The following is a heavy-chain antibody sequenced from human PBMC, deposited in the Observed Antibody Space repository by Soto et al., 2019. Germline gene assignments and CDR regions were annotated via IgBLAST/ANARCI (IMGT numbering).Heavy chain of an antibody. V-gene: IGHV3-30*18. Sequence: GGSLRLSCAASGFTFSTYGMHWVRQAPGKGLEWVAAMSYDGTKEYYVDSVKGRFTISRDNSRNTLFLQLNSLRAEDTAVYYCAKEYGSTWIGRWGQGTLVTVSS. J-gene: IGHJ4*02. CDR3: AKEYGSTWIGR. CDR2: MSYDGTKE. D-gene: IGHD6-13*01. CDR1: GFTFSTYG.